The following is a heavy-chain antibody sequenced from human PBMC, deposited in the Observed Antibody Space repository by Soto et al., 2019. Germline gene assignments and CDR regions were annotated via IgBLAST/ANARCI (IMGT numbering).Heavy chain of an antibody. V-gene: IGHV3-49*03. J-gene: IGHJ4*02. CDR2: IRSKTYGGTT. CDR1: GFTFGDYA. CDR3: TRDLWASQWRIDY. Sequence: GGFLRLSCTASGFTFGDYAVSWFRQAPGKGLEWVGFIRSKTYGGTTEYAASVKGRFTISRDDSKSIAYLQMDSLKTEDTSLYYCTRDLWASQWRIDYWGQGTLVTVSS. D-gene: IGHD6-19*01.